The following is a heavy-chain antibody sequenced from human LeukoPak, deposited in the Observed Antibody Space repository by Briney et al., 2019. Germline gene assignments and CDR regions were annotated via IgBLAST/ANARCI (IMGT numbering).Heavy chain of an antibody. CDR1: GFSLSTSGMC. J-gene: IGHJ5*02. CDR3: ARIPFRRGAFHYYDSSGYIA. D-gene: IGHD3-22*01. CDR2: IDWDDDK. V-gene: IGHV2-70*11. Sequence: SGPALVKPPQTLTLTCTFSGFSLSTSGMCVSWIRQPPGKALEWLARIDWDDDKYYSTSLKTRLTISKDTSKNQVVLTMTNMDPVDTATYYCARIPFRRGAFHYYDSSGYIAWGQGTLVTVSS.